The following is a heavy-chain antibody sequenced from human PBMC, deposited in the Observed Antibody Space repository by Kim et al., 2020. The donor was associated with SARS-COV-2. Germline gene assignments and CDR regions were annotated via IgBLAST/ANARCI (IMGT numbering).Heavy chain of an antibody. J-gene: IGHJ4*02. CDR2: T. D-gene: IGHD5-18*01. Sequence: TKYSQKCQGRVTITRDTSASTAYMELSSLRSEDTAVYYCARAPSYSPIDYWGQGTLVTVSS. CDR3: ARAPSYSPIDY. V-gene: IGHV1-3*01.